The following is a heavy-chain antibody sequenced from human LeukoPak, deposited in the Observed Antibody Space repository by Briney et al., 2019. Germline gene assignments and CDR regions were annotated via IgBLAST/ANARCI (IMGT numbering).Heavy chain of an antibody. V-gene: IGHV3-33*01. CDR3: ARYSPRAFDI. Sequence: PGGSLRLSCAASGFTFSSYGMHWVRQAPGKGLEWVAAIWYDGSNKYYADSVKGRFTISRDNSKNTLYLQMNSLRAEDTAVYYCARYSPRAFDIWGQGTMVTVSS. D-gene: IGHD5-18*01. J-gene: IGHJ3*02. CDR2: IWYDGSNK. CDR1: GFTFSSYG.